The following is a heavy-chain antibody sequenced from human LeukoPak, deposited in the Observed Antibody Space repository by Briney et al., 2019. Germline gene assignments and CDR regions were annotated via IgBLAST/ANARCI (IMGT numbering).Heavy chain of an antibody. CDR3: APQQGRNLVNYFDY. CDR2: IYRSGRT. D-gene: IGHD2-21*01. Sequence: PSETLSLTCAVSGGSISSDSYYWAEVRQPPGKGLEWIGSIYRSGRTFYNPSLKCRVTISMDTSKNQFSLKLSSVTAADTAVYYCAPQQGRNLVNYFDYWRQGTLVTVSS. CDR1: GGSISSDSYY. J-gene: IGHJ4*02. V-gene: IGHV4-39*01.